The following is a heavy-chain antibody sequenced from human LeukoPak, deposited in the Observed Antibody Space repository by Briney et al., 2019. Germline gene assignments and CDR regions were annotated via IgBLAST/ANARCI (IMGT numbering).Heavy chain of an antibody. J-gene: IGHJ3*02. D-gene: IGHD3-3*01. Sequence: GGSLRLSCAASGFTFSSYWMHWVRQAPGKGLVWVSRINTDGSSTSYADSVKGRFTISRDNAKNTLYLQMNSLRAEDTAVYYCAREAIGVFGVSRVLDIWGQGTMVTVSS. CDR2: INTDGSST. CDR1: GFTFSSYW. V-gene: IGHV3-74*01. CDR3: AREAIGVFGVSRVLDI.